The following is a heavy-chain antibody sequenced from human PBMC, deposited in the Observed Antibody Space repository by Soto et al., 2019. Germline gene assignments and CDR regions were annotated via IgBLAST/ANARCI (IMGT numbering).Heavy chain of an antibody. Sequence: QVQLVQSGAEVKKPGSLVKVSCKASGGTFSSYAISWVRQAPGQGLEWMGGIIPIFGTANYEQKLQGRVMINADESTSTAYMELSSLRSEDTDVYYCARDKGGNYYDSSGYYLAAYLDYWGQGTLVTVSS. CDR1: GGTFSSYA. V-gene: IGHV1-69*01. J-gene: IGHJ4*02. CDR3: ARDKGGNYYDSSGYYLAAYLDY. CDR2: IIPIFGTA. D-gene: IGHD3-22*01.